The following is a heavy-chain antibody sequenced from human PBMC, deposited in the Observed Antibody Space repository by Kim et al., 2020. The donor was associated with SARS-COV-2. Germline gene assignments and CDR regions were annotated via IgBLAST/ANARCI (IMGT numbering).Heavy chain of an antibody. V-gene: IGHV3-20*04. D-gene: IGHD2-2*01. J-gene: IGHJ4*02. Sequence: GGSLRLSCAASGFTFDDYGMSWVRKAPGQGLEWVSGIKRNGESTGYADSVKGRFTISRDNAKNSLYLQMDSLRVDDTASYYCVRGFYQGPFDLWGQGTLVTVSS. CDR2: IKRNGEST. CDR1: GFTFDDYG. CDR3: VRGFYQGPFDL.